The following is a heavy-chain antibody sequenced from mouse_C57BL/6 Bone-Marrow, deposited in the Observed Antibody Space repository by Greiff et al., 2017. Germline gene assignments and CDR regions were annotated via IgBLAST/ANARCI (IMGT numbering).Heavy chain of an antibody. V-gene: IGHV1-50*01. CDR3: ARDCSPFWDY. J-gene: IGHJ2*01. D-gene: IGHD1-1*01. CDR2: IDPSDSYT. CDR1: GYTFTSYW. Sequence: VQLQQPGAELVKPGASVKLSCKASGYTFTSYWMQWVKQRPGQGLEWIGEIDPSDSYTNYNQKFKGKATLTVDTSSSTAYMQLSSLTSEDSAVYYCARDCSPFWDYWGQGTTLTVSS.